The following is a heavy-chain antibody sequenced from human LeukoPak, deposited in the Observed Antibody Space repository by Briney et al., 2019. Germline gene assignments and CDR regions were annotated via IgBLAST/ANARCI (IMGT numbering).Heavy chain of an antibody. CDR1: GYTFTGYY. CDR2: INPNSGGT. D-gene: IGHD1-20*01. Sequence: ASVKVSCKASGYTFTGYYMHWVRQAPGQGLEWMGWINPNSGGTNYAQKFQGRVTMTRDTSISTAYMELSRLRSDDTAVYYCARYPPVDIITGYDAFDIWGQGTMVTVSS. CDR3: ARYPPVDIITGYDAFDI. V-gene: IGHV1-2*02. J-gene: IGHJ3*02.